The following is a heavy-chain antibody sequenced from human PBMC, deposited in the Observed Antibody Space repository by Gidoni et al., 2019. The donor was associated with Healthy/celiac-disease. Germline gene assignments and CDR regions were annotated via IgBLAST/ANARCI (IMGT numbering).Heavy chain of an antibody. Sequence: QVQLVESGGGVVQPGRSLRLSCAASGFTFSSYGMHWVRQAPGKGLEWVAVISYDGSNKYYADSVKGRFTISRDNSKNTLYLQMNSLRAEDTAVYYCAKDHGIAADSRTWGLFDYWGQGTLVTVSS. V-gene: IGHV3-30*18. D-gene: IGHD6-13*01. CDR3: AKDHGIAADSRTWGLFDY. CDR2: ISYDGSNK. J-gene: IGHJ4*02. CDR1: GFTFSSYG.